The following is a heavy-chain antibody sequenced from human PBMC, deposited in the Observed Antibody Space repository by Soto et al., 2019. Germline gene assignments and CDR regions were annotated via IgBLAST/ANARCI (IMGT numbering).Heavy chain of an antibody. V-gene: IGHV3-30*03. CDR3: ARVKGTTMVRGVINS. CDR1: GFSLSNYD. D-gene: IGHD3-10*01. J-gene: IGHJ4*02. CDR2: ISSDGTKE. Sequence: GGSLRLSCEVAGFSLSNYDMHWVRQAPGKGLEWVGAISSDGTKESYGDSVRGRFTISRDNPKNTVYLQMNSLRAEDTAVYYCARVKGTTMVRGVINSWGQGTLVTVSS.